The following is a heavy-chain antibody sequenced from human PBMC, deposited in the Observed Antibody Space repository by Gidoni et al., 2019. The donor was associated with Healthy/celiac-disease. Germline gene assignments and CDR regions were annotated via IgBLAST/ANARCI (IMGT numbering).Heavy chain of an antibody. D-gene: IGHD2-2*01. CDR1: GGSISSGGYY. CDR2: IYYSGST. V-gene: IGHV4-31*03. J-gene: IGHJ4*02. Sequence: QVQLQESGPGLVKPSQTLSLTCTVSGGSISSGGYYWSWIRQHPGKGLEWIGYIYYSGSTYYNPSLKSRVTISVDTSKNQFSLKLSSVTAADTAVYYCARVGREGQYCSSTSCYVPTFDYWGQGTLVTVSS. CDR3: ARVGREGQYCSSTSCYVPTFDY.